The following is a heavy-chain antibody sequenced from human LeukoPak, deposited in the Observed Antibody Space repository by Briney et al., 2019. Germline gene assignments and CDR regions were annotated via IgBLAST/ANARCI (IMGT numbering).Heavy chain of an antibody. Sequence: GRSLRLSCAVSGFTFSNYGMHWVRQAPGKGLEWVALISSDGSNKYYTDSVKGRFTISRDNTENTMYLQMNSLRAEDTAVYYCAKVQGAGTYLPDAFDIWGQGTMVTVSS. D-gene: IGHD3-10*01. CDR2: ISSDGSNK. CDR3: AKVQGAGTYLPDAFDI. CDR1: GFTFSNYG. J-gene: IGHJ3*02. V-gene: IGHV3-30*18.